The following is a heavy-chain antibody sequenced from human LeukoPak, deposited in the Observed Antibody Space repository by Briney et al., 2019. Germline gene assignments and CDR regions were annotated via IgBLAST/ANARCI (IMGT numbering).Heavy chain of an antibody. CDR2: IYTSGST. CDR3: ARDADHFDY. CDR1: GGSISSGSYY. J-gene: IGHJ4*02. Sequence: PSETLSLTCTVSGGSISSGSYYWSWIRQPAGKGLEWIGRIYTSGSTNYNPSLKSRVTISVDTSKNQFSLKLSSVTAADTAVYYCARDADHFDYWGQGTLVTVSS. V-gene: IGHV4-61*02.